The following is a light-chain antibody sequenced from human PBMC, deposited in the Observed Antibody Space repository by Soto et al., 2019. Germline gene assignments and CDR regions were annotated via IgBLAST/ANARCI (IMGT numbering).Light chain of an antibody. J-gene: IGKJ4*01. CDR1: QSVGSRF. V-gene: IGKV3-20*01. Sequence: EIVLTQSPGTLSLSPGERATLSCRASQSVGSRFLAWYQQKPGQAPRLLIYGASNRATGIPDRFSGSGSGTDFTLTISRLEPEDFAVYYCQQSGTSPPVAFGGGNKVDIK. CDR2: GAS. CDR3: QQSGTSPPVA.